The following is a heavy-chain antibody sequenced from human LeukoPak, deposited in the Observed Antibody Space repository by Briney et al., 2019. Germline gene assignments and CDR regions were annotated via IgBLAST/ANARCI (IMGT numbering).Heavy chain of an antibody. J-gene: IGHJ4*02. CDR3: ARADGTGGPYDY. Sequence: GGSLRLSCAVSGFTVSSNYMSWVRQAPGKELEWVSVIYSGGSTYYADSVKGRFTISRDNSKNTVFLQMNSLRAEDTAVYYCARADGTGGPYDYWGQGTLVTFSS. CDR2: IYSGGST. D-gene: IGHD3/OR15-3a*01. V-gene: IGHV3-53*01. CDR1: GFTVSSNY.